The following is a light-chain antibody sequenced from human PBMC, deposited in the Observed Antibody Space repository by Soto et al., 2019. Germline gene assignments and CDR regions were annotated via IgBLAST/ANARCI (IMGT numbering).Light chain of an antibody. CDR3: QQSYSRPRT. Sequence: EIKMTQSRTSVYASVGDRIKITCLASQSISSYINWYQQKPGKAPNLLIYTASSLESGVPSRFSCIGSGTDFTLTITCLQPEDFATYFCQQSYSRPRTFGQGTKVDNK. J-gene: IGKJ1*01. CDR1: QSISSY. V-gene: IGKV1-39*01. CDR2: TAS.